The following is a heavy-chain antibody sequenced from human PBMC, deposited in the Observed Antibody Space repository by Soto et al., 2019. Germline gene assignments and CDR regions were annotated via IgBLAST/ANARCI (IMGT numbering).Heavy chain of an antibody. CDR3: ARIPVTYSSSSPWGYYYYGMDV. CDR2: IYYSGTT. D-gene: IGHD6-6*01. CDR1: GVSISSGGYH. V-gene: IGHV4-39*01. Sequence: NPSETLSLTCTVSGVSISSGGYHWGWIRQPPGKGLEWIGNIYYSGTTYYNPSLKSRVTIYVDTSKKQFSLKLSSVTAADTAVYYCARIPVTYSSSSPWGYYYYGMDVWGQGTTVTVSS. J-gene: IGHJ6*02.